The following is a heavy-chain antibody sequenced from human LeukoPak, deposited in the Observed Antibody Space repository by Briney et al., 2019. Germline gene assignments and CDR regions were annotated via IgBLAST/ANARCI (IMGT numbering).Heavy chain of an antibody. V-gene: IGHV3-30*04. J-gene: IGHJ6*03. CDR1: GFTFSNSA. D-gene: IGHD2-8*01. Sequence: PGGSLRLSCAASGFTFSNSAMSWVRQAPGKGLEWVAVISYDGSNKYYADSVKGRFTISRDNSKNTLYLQMNSLRAEDTAVYYCAREMDYYYMDVWGKGTTVTVSS. CDR2: ISYDGSNK. CDR3: AREMDYYYMDV.